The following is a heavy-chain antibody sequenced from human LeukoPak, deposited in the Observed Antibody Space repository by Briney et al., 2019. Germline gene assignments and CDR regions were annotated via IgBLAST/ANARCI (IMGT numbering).Heavy chain of an antibody. J-gene: IGHJ4*02. CDR2: SYYSGST. Sequence: PSETLSLTCTVSGGSISGYYWSWIRQPPGKGLEWIGYSYYSGSTNYNPSLKSRVTISVDTSKNQLSLKLSSVTAADTAVYYCARHRHYDSSGYYYLDYWGQGALVTVSS. CDR3: ARHRHYDSSGYYYLDY. CDR1: GGSISGYY. D-gene: IGHD3-22*01. V-gene: IGHV4-59*08.